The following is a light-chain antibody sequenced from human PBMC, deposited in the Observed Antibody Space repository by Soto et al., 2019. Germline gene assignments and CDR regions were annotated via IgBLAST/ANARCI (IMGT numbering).Light chain of an antibody. V-gene: IGKV3-15*01. Sequence: EIVMTQSPATLSVSPGERATLSCRASQSVSSNLAWYQQKPGQAPRLLIYGASTRATGIPARFSGSGSGTEFNLTISRLQAEDFAVYYCHQYNNWPFTFGGGTKVEIK. CDR2: GAS. CDR1: QSVSSN. J-gene: IGKJ4*01. CDR3: HQYNNWPFT.